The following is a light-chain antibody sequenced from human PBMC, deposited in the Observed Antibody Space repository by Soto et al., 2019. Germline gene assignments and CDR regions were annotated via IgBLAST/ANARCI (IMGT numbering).Light chain of an antibody. J-gene: IGLJ3*02. CDR3: CSYAGSNTLWV. V-gene: IGLV2-23*01. Sequence: QSVLTQPASVSGSPGQSITISCTETSSDVGNFNLVSWYQHYPGKAPKLIIYEGNKRPSGVSDRFSGSKSGNTASLTISGLQTEDEADYYCCSYAGSNTLWVFGGGTQLTVL. CDR2: EGN. CDR1: SSDVGNFNL.